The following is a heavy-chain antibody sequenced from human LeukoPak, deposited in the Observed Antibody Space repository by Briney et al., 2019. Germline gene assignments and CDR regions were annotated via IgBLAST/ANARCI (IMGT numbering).Heavy chain of an antibody. J-gene: IGHJ5*02. D-gene: IGHD3-22*01. Sequence: SETLSLTCSVSGASISGYYYNWIRQPPGKGLEWIGYVYYSGITNFNPSLKSLVTMSVDTSKNQFSLKVSSVTAADTAVYYCARVLLSSGSSTWGQGTLVTVSS. CDR2: VYYSGIT. CDR1: GASISGYY. V-gene: IGHV4-59*01. CDR3: ARVLLSSGSST.